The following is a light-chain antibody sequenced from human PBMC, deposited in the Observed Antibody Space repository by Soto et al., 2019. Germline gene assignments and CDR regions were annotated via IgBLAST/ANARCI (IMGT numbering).Light chain of an antibody. CDR1: SSDVGDYYY. CDR2: GVT. CDR3: SSYTSRSTLI. Sequence: QSVLTQPASVSGSPGQSITISCSGTSSDVGDYYYVSLYQHHLGKAPKLLIYGVTGPPSGVSQRFSGSRSDSTASLTISVLQAEDEADYYCSSYTSRSTLIFGGGTKLTVL. J-gene: IGLJ2*01. V-gene: IGLV2-14*01.